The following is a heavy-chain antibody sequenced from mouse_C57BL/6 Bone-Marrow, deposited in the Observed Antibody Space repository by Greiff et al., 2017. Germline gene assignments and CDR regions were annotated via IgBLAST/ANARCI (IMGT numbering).Heavy chain of an antibody. J-gene: IGHJ4*01. V-gene: IGHV1-82*01. CDR1: GYAFSSSW. CDR3: ARFGGYDGYHAMDY. D-gene: IGHD2-3*01. Sequence: VQLQQSGPELVKPGASVKISCKASGYAFSSSWMNWVKQRPGKGLEWIGRIYPGDGDTNYNGKFKGKATLTADKSSSTAYMQLSSLTSEDSAVYFCARFGGYDGYHAMDYWGQGTSVTVSS. CDR2: IYPGDGDT.